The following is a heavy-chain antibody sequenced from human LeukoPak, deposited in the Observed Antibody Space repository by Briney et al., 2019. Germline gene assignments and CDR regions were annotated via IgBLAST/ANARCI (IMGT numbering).Heavy chain of an antibody. V-gene: IGHV3-7*01. CDR2: IKQDGSQK. CDR1: GFTFSDYW. J-gene: IGHJ4*02. D-gene: IGHD6-25*01. CDR3: ATDRGLATFDH. Sequence: GGSLRLSCEGSGFTFSDYWMDWVRQPPGKGLEWVASIKQDGSQKGYVDPVRGRFTISRDNAKNSVYLQMNSLRDEDTAVYYCATDRGLATFDHWGQGALVSVSS.